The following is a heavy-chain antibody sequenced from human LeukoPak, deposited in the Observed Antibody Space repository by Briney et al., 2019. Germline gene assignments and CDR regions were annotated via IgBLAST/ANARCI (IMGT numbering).Heavy chain of an antibody. CDR2: ISAYNGNT. CDR3: ARNLYSSRSFDY. D-gene: IGHD6-13*01. Sequence: GASVKVSCKVSGYTLTELSMHWVRQAPGKGLEWMGWISAYNGNTNYAQKLQGRVTMTTDTSTSTAYMELRSLRSDDTAVYYCARNLYSSRSFDYWGQGTLVTVSS. J-gene: IGHJ4*02. CDR1: GYTLTELS. V-gene: IGHV1-18*01.